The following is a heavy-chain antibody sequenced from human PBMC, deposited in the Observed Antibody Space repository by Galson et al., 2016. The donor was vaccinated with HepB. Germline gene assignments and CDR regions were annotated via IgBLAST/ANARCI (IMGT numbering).Heavy chain of an antibody. CDR1: GYRFSSYY. V-gene: IGHV5-51*01. Sequence: QSGAEVKKPGESLKISCKGSGYRFSSYYIAWVRQMPGKGLEWMGIIYLGDSDTRYSPSFQGQVTIPADKSITTAYLQWSSLKASDTAIYYCARSFQAYYFDYWGQGALVTVSS. CDR2: IYLGDSDT. J-gene: IGHJ4*02. CDR3: ARSFQAYYFDY.